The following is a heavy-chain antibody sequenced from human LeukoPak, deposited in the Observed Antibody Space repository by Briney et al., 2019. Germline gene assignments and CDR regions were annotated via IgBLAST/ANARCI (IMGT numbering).Heavy chain of an antibody. Sequence: PSETLFLTCAVYGGSFSGYYWSWIRQPPGKGLGWIGEINHSGSTNCNPSLKSRVTISVDTSKNQFSLKLSSVTAADTAVYYCARGLGEVGATLGNYWGQGTLVTVSS. CDR3: ARGLGEVGATLGNY. CDR1: GGSFSGYY. D-gene: IGHD1-26*01. CDR2: INHSGST. J-gene: IGHJ4*02. V-gene: IGHV4-34*01.